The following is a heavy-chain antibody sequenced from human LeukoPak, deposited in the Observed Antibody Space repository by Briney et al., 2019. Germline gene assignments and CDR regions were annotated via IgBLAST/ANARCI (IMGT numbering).Heavy chain of an antibody. Sequence: KSSETLSLTCTVSDGSISSYYWSWIRQPPGKGLEWIGYIYYSGSTNYNPSLKSRVTISVDTSKNQFSLRLSSVTAADSAVYYCARSSGSSLWYWGQGTLVTVSS. CDR1: DGSISSYY. D-gene: IGHD1-26*01. CDR2: IYYSGST. CDR3: ARSSGSSLWY. V-gene: IGHV4-59*08. J-gene: IGHJ4*02.